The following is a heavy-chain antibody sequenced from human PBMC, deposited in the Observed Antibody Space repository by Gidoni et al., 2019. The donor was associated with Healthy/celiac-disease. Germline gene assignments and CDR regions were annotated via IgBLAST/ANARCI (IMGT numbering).Heavy chain of an antibody. CDR1: GFTFSTYY. V-gene: IGHV3-11*06. J-gene: IGHJ4*02. Sequence: QVQLVESGGGLVTPGGSLTLSCAASGFTFSTYYMSWIRQAPGKGLEWVSYISSSSSYTNYADSVKGRFTISRDNAKNSLYLQMNSLRAEDTAVYYCARTYYDILTGYYLDYWGQGTLVTVSS. CDR3: ARTYYDILTGYYLDY. CDR2: ISSSSSYT. D-gene: IGHD3-9*01.